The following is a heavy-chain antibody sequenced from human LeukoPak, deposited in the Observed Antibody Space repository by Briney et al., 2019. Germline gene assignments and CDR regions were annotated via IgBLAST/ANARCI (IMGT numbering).Heavy chain of an antibody. J-gene: IGHJ3*02. CDR2: IIPVFGTA. V-gene: IGHV1-69*05. CDR1: GGTFSSYA. CDR3: ARGGYCSGGSCYLGAFDI. Sequence: SVKVSCKASGGTFSSYAISWVRQAPGQGLEWMGGIIPVFGTANYAQKFQGRVTITTDESTSTAYMELSSLRSEDTAVYYCARGGYCSGGSCYLGAFDIWGQGTMVTVSS. D-gene: IGHD2-15*01.